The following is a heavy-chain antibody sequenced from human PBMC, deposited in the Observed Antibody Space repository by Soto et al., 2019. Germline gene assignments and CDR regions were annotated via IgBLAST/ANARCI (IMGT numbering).Heavy chain of an antibody. D-gene: IGHD6-19*01. CDR1: GGTVSNYA. J-gene: IGHJ6*02. CDR2: IIPIFGTA. V-gene: IGHV1-69*13. Sequence: SVKVSCKASGGTVSNYALSWVRQAPGQGLEWKEGIIPIFGTANYAQKFQGRVTITADESTRTADMELSSLRSEDTAVYYCARARIDSSGCGPVQEGDYSYYYGMDVWGQGTTVIVSS. CDR3: ARARIDSSGCGPVQEGDYSYYYGMDV.